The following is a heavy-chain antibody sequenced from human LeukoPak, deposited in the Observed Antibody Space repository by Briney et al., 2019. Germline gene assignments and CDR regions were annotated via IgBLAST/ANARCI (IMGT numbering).Heavy chain of an antibody. V-gene: IGHV1-18*01. CDR3: ARVRDSSGYYYFDY. D-gene: IGHD3-22*01. Sequence: SSVKVSCKASGGTFSSYAVSWVRQAPGQGLEWMGWISAYNGNTNYAQKLQGRVTMTTDTSTSTAYMELRSLRSDDTAVYYCARVRDSSGYYYFDYWGQGTLVTVSS. CDR2: ISAYNGNT. J-gene: IGHJ4*02. CDR1: GGTFSSYA.